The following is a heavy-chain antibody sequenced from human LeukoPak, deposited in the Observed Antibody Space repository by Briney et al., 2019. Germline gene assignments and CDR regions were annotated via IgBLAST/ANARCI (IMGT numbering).Heavy chain of an antibody. CDR3: ARNKAIAVAGQFPNWFDP. CDR2: IYYSGST. V-gene: IGHV4-39*01. D-gene: IGHD6-19*01. Sequence: SETLSLTCTVSGGSISSSSYYWGWIRQPPGKGLEWIGSIYYSGSTYYNPSLKSRVTISVDTSKNQFSLKLSSVTAADTAVYYCARNKAIAVAGQFPNWFDPWGQGTLVTVSS. CDR1: GGSISSSSYY. J-gene: IGHJ5*02.